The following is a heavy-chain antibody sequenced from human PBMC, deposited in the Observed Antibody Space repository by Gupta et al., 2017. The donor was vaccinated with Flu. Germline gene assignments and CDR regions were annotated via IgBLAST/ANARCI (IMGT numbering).Heavy chain of an antibody. CDR2: INNSGGAT. CDR1: GFAITNYA. V-gene: IGHV3-23*01. CDR3: AKDLYTVPGALDS. Sequence: EVHLLESGGGLVQPGGSLRLSCAASGFAITNYAMSWVRQTPGKGLQWVSGINNSGGATYYEDSVRGRFTVSRDNSDNTLYLQMDSLRAEDTALDYCAKDLYTVPGALDSWGQGTRVTVSS. D-gene: IGHD6-19*01. J-gene: IGHJ4*02.